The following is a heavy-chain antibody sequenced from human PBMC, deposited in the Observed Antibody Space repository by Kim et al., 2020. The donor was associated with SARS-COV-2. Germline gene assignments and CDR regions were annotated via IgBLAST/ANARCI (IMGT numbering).Heavy chain of an antibody. CDR2: IRSKAYGGTT. CDR1: GFTFGDYA. D-gene: IGHD1-26*01. CDR3: TRDGWELTAGYFES. J-gene: IGHJ2*01. Sequence: GGSLRLSCTASGFTFGDYAMSWVRQAPGKGLEWVGFIRSKAYGGTTEYAASVKGRFTISRDDSKSIGYLQMNSLKTGDTAVYYCTRDGWELTAGYFESWGPGTLVTGSP. V-gene: IGHV3-49*04.